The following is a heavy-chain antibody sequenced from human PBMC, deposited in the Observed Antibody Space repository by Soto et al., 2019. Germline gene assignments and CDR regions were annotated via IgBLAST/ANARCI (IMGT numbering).Heavy chain of an antibody. D-gene: IGHD3-10*01. CDR1: GGSISIGGYF. Sequence: QVQLQESGPGLVKPSQTLSLTCTVSGGSISIGGYFWSWIRQYPGKGLEWIGHIYYNGSTYYNPSLNSLVTISIDTSKNPFSLRLTSVTAADTAVYYCATDEYFGSEIYFYYYGMDVWGQGTTVTVSS. V-gene: IGHV4-31*01. CDR3: ATDEYFGSEIYFYYYGMDV. CDR2: IYYNGST. J-gene: IGHJ6*02.